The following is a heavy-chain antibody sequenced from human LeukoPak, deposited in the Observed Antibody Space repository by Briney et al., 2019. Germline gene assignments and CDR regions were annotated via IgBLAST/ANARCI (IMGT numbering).Heavy chain of an antibody. CDR2: MNPNSGNT. CDR3: ARAPVGYQLLSATRWFDP. D-gene: IGHD2-2*01. J-gene: IGHJ5*02. CDR1: GYTFTSYD. V-gene: IGHV1-8*01. Sequence: ASVKVSCKASGYTFTSYDINWVRQATGQGLEWMGWMNPNSGNTGYAQQFQGRVTMTRNTSISTAYMELSSLRSEDTAVYYCARAPVGYQLLSATRWFDPWGQGTLVTVSS.